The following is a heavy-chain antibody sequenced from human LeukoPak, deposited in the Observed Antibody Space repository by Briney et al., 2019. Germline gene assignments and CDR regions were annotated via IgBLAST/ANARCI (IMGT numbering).Heavy chain of an antibody. V-gene: IGHV1-69*13. CDR3: ARVLYGSGSLSWFDP. J-gene: IGHJ5*02. Sequence: SVKVSCKASGYTFTSYAISWVRQAPGQGLEWMGGIIPIFGTANYAQKFQGRVTITADESTSTAYMELSSLRSEDTAVYYCARVLYGSGSLSWFDPWGQGTLVTVSS. D-gene: IGHD3-10*01. CDR2: IIPIFGTA. CDR1: GYTFTSYA.